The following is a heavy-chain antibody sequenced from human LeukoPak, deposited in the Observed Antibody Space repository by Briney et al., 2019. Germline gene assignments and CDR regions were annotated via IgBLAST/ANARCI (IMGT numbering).Heavy chain of an antibody. Sequence: PGRSLRLSCAASVFTFSSCAMHWVRQAPGKGLEWVAVISYDGGNKYYADSVKGRFTISRDNSKNTLYLQMNSLRAEDTAVYYCAKDLGLERRSQEFDYWGQGTLVTVSS. J-gene: IGHJ4*02. V-gene: IGHV3-30*04. CDR2: ISYDGGNK. D-gene: IGHD1-1*01. CDR1: VFTFSSCA. CDR3: AKDLGLERRSQEFDY.